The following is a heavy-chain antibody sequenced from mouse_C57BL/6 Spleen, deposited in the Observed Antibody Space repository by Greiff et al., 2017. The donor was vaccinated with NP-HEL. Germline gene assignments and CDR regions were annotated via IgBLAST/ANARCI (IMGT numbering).Heavy chain of an antibody. D-gene: IGHD2-2*01. CDR3: TRRIYYGYDEGFAY. V-gene: IGHV6-6*01. CDR1: GFTFSDAW. Sequence: EVQVAESGGGLVQPGGSMKLSCAASGFTFSDAWMDWVRQSPEKGLEWVAEIRNKANNHATYYAESVKGRFTISRDDSKSSVYLQMNSLRAEDTGIYYCTRRIYYGYDEGFAYWGQGTLVTVSA. CDR2: IRNKANNHAT. J-gene: IGHJ3*01.